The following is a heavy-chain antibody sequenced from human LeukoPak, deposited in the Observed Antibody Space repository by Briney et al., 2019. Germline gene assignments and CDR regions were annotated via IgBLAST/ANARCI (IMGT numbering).Heavy chain of an antibody. D-gene: IGHD3-10*01. V-gene: IGHV1-2*06. CDR1: GYTFTGYY. J-gene: IGHJ4*02. CDR3: AADVHGDYDY. CDR2: INPNSGGT. Sequence: ASVKVSCKASGYTFTGYYMHWVRQAPGQGLEWMGRINPNSGGTNYAQKFQERVTITRDMSTSTAYMELSSLRSEDTAVYYCAADVHGDYDYWGQGTLVTVSS.